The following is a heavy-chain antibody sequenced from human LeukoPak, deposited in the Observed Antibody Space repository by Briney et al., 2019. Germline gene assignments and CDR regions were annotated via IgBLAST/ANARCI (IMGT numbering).Heavy chain of an antibody. D-gene: IGHD1-26*01. V-gene: IGHV1-69*04. J-gene: IGHJ3*02. CDR3: ARATQSGSYAFDI. CDR1: GGTFSSYA. Sequence: ASVKVSCKASGGTFSSYAISWVRQAPGQELEWMGRIIPILGIANYAQKFQGRVTITADKSTSTAYMELSSLRSEDAAVYYCARATQSGSYAFDIWGQGTMVTVSS. CDR2: IIPILGIA.